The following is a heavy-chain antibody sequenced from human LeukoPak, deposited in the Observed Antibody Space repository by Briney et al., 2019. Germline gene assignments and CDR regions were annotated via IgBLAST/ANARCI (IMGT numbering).Heavy chain of an antibody. CDR1: GGSSSGYY. CDR3: ARGHRGSWYYYYYMDV. V-gene: IGHV4-34*01. J-gene: IGHJ6*03. CDR2: INHSGST. Sequence: SETLSLTCAVYGGSSSGYYWSWIRQPPGKGLEWIGEINHSGSTNYNPSLKSRVTISVDTSKNQFSLKLSSVTAADTAVYYCARGHRGSWYYYYYMDVWGKGTTVTVSS. D-gene: IGHD6-13*01.